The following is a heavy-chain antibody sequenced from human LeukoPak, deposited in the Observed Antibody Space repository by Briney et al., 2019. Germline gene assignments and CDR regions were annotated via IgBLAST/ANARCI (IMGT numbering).Heavy chain of an antibody. CDR3: ARRRVEMAPITEGNWFDS. J-gene: IGHJ5*01. Sequence: SETLSLTCTVSGGSISSYYWSWIRQPPGRGLQWTGSTSYSGRATYNPSLKDRVTVSLDTSKNQFYLKVTSVTAADTAVYYCARRRVEMAPITEGNWFDSWGQGTPVTVSS. CDR2: TSYSGRA. D-gene: IGHD5-24*01. V-gene: IGHV4-59*08. CDR1: GGSISSYY.